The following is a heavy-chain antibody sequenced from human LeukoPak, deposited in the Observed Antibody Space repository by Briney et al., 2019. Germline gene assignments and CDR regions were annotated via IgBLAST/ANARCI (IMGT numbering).Heavy chain of an antibody. Sequence: ASVKVSCKASGYTFTSYYMHWVRQAPGQGLEWMGIINPSGGSTSYAQKFQGRVTMTRDTSTSTVYMELSSLRSEDTAVYYCARASRITMVRGVIKPFDPWGQGTLVTVSS. D-gene: IGHD3-10*01. J-gene: IGHJ5*02. CDR2: INPSGGST. V-gene: IGHV1-46*01. CDR3: ARASRITMVRGVIKPFDP. CDR1: GYTFTSYY.